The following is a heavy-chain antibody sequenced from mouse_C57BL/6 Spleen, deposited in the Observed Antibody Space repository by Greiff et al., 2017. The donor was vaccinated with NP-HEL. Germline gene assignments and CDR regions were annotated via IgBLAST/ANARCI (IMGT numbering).Heavy chain of an antibody. V-gene: IGHV2-6*01. CDR1: GFSLTSYG. CDR3: ASVSYDGYSYAMDY. D-gene: IGHD2-3*01. CDR2: IWGVGST. Sequence: QVQLKESGPGLVAPSQSLSITCTVSGFSLTSYGVDWVRQSPGKGLEWLGVIWGVGSTNYNSAPKSRLSISKDNSKSQVFLKMNSLQTDDTAMYYCASVSYDGYSYAMDYWGQGTSVTVSS. J-gene: IGHJ4*01.